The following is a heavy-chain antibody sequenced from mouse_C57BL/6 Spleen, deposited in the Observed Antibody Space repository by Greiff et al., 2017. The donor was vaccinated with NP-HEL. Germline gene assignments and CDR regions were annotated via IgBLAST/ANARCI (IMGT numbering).Heavy chain of an antibody. D-gene: IGHD1-1*01. CDR1: GYAFSSSW. Sequence: QVQLQQSGPELVKPGASVKISCKASGYAFSSSWMNWVKQRPGKGLEWIGRIYPGDGDTNYNGKFKGKATLTADKSSSTAYMQLSSLTSEDSAVYFCARDYYYGSSYDDWGKGTTLTVST. V-gene: IGHV1-82*01. CDR2: IYPGDGDT. CDR3: ARDYYYGSSYDD. J-gene: IGHJ2*01.